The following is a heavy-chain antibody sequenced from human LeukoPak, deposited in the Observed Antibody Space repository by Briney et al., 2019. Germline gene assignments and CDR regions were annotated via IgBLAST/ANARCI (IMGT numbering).Heavy chain of an antibody. CDR1: GYTFTGYY. CDR2: INPNSGGT. D-gene: IGHD2-21*01. CDR3: ARGRNSLYYFNVVAPSYFDY. V-gene: IGHV1-2*06. J-gene: IGHJ4*02. Sequence: ASVKVSCKASGYTFTGYYMHWVRQAPGQGLEWMGRINPNSGGTNYAQKFQGRVTITRDTSINTAYMDLSRLRSDDTAVYYCARGRNSLYYFNVVAPSYFDYWGQGTLVTVSS.